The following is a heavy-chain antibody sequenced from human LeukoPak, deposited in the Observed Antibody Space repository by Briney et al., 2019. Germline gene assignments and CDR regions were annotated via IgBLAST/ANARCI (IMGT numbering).Heavy chain of an antibody. CDR1: GYTFTNYD. Sequence: ASVRVSCKASGYTFTNYDINWVRQATGQGLEWMGWLNTNSGNTGYAQKFQGRVAMTRDTSISTPYMELSSLRSEDTAIYYCTRVYGSADHWGQGTLVTVSS. D-gene: IGHD1-26*01. V-gene: IGHV1-8*02. CDR3: TRVYGSADH. CDR2: LNTNSGNT. J-gene: IGHJ4*02.